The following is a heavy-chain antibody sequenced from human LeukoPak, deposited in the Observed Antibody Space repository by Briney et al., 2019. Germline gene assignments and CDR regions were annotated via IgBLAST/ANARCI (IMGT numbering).Heavy chain of an antibody. D-gene: IGHD2-15*01. Sequence: GGSLRLSCAASGFTFSSYAMSWVRQAPGKGLEWVSAISGSGGSTYYADSVKGRFTISRDNSKNTLYLQMNSLRAEDTAVYYCAKDPTWDIVVVVAAFWFDPWGQGTLVSVFS. V-gene: IGHV3-23*01. CDR1: GFTFSSYA. CDR2: ISGSGGST. CDR3: AKDPTWDIVVVVAAFWFDP. J-gene: IGHJ5*02.